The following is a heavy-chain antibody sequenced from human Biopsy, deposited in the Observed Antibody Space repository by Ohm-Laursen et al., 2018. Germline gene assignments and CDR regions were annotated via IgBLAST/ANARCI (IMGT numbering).Heavy chain of an antibody. J-gene: IGHJ4*02. V-gene: IGHV3-23*01. Sequence: GSLRLSCAATGFTLSDGMTWVRQAPGQGLEWVSSITTDSGRIFYADSVRGRFTISRDNSKNTLYLQMNSLRAEDTAEYYCARHLRYNDYWGQGTLVIVSS. CDR1: GFTLSDG. CDR3: ARHLRYNDY. CDR2: ITTDSGRI. D-gene: IGHD3-9*01.